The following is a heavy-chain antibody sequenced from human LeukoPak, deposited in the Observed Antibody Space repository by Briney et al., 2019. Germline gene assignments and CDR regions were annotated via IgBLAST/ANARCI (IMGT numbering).Heavy chain of an antibody. CDR3: AKDLFRWAFDY. Sequence: GWSLRLSCAASGFTFSQNAMSWVRQAPGKGLEWVSAIGGSDDRTDYADSVKGRFTISRDISKNTLYLQMNSLRAEDTAVYFCAKDLFRWAFDYWGQGTLVTVSS. D-gene: IGHD4-23*01. CDR1: GFTFSQNA. J-gene: IGHJ4*02. CDR2: IGGSDDRT. V-gene: IGHV3-23*01.